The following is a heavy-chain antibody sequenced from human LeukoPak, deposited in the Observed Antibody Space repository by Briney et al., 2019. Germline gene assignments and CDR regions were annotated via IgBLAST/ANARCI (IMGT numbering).Heavy chain of an antibody. CDR1: GFTFSSYS. J-gene: IGHJ4*02. Sequence: TGGSLILSCAASGFTFSSYSMNWVRQAPGKGLEWVSYISSSSTIYYADSVKGRFTISRDNAKNSLYLQMNSLRAEDTAVYYCARDGRYDSSGSGVYWGQGTLVTVSS. V-gene: IGHV3-48*04. D-gene: IGHD3-22*01. CDR2: ISSSSTI. CDR3: ARDGRYDSSGSGVY.